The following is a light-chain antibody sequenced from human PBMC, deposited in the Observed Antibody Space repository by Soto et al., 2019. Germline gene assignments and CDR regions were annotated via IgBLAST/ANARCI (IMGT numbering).Light chain of an antibody. CDR1: QSVSSY. CDR2: DAS. J-gene: IGKJ4*01. Sequence: EIVLTQSPATLSLSPGERATLSCRASQSVSSYLAWYQQKPGQAPRLLIYDASNRATGIPARFGGSGSGTDFTLTISSLEPEDFAVYYCQQSYEWPSGRLTFGGGTKVDIK. CDR3: QQSYEWPSGRLT. V-gene: IGKV3-11*01.